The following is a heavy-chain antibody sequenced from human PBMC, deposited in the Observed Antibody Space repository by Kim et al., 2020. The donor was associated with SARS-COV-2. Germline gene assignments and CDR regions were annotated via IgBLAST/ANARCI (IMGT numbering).Heavy chain of an antibody. V-gene: IGHV3-20*03. D-gene: IGHD3-10*01. J-gene: IGHJ4*02. CDR2: GGRK. CDR3: ARGWELLGV. Sequence: GGRKGYEDIVKGLLNISRDNTKNYLYLQMNSLRAEDTALYYCARGWELLGVWGQGTLVTVSS.